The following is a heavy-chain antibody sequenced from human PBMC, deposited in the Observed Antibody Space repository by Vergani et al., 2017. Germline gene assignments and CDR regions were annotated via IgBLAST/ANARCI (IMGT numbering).Heavy chain of an antibody. D-gene: IGHD6-13*01. J-gene: IGHJ6*02. CDR2: ISSSSSYI. V-gene: IGHV3-21*01. CDR3: AREGNSSSWPYYYCGMDV. CDR1: GFTFSSYS. Sequence: EVQLVESGGGLVKPGGSLRLSCAASGFTFSSYSMNWVRQAPGKGLEWVSSISSSSSYIYYADSVKGRFTISRDNAKNSLYLQMNSLRAEDTAVYYCAREGNSSSWPYYYCGMDVWGQGTTVTVSS.